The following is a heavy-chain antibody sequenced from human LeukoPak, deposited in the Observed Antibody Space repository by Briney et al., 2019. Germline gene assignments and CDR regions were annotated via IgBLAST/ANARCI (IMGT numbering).Heavy chain of an antibody. CDR1: GFTFDDYA. D-gene: IGHD3-22*01. Sequence: GGSLRLSCAASGFTFDDYAMHWVRQAPGKGLEWVSGISWNSGSIGYADSVKGRFTISRDNAKNSLYLQMNSLRAEDTAVYYCAKKRPYYDSSGPPDYWGQGTLVTVSS. CDR3: AKKRPYYDSSGPPDY. J-gene: IGHJ4*02. CDR2: ISWNSGSI. V-gene: IGHV3-9*01.